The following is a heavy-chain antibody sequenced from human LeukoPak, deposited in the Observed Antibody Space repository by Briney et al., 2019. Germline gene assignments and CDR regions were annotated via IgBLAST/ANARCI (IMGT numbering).Heavy chain of an antibody. D-gene: IGHD5-12*01. Sequence: PGGSLRLSCAASGFTFSSYSMNWVRQAPGKGLEWVSSISNSNRYIYYADSGKGRFTIYRDNAKNSLYLQMNSLRAEDTAVYYCARVSGGGSGGYELDYWGQGTLVTVSS. CDR3: ARVSGGGSGGYELDY. CDR2: ISNSNRYI. J-gene: IGHJ4*02. V-gene: IGHV3-21*01. CDR1: GFTFSSYS.